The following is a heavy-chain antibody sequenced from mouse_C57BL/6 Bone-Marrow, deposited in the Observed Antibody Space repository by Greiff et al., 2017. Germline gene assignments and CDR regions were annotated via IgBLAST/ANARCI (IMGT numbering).Heavy chain of an antibody. J-gene: IGHJ4*01. Sequence: VNVVESGPGLVAPSQSLSITCTVSGFSLTSYGVHWVRQPPGKGLEWLVVIWSDGSTTYNSALKSILSISKDNSKSHVFLKMNSLQTDDTAMYYCARHGTAQATYYAMDDWGQGTSVTVSS. V-gene: IGHV2-6-1*01. CDR1: GFSLTSYG. D-gene: IGHD3-2*02. CDR2: IWSDGST. CDR3: ARHGTAQATYYAMDD.